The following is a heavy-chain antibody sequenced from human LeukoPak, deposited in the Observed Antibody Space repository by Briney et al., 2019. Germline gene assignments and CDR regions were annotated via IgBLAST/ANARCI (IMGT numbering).Heavy chain of an antibody. J-gene: IGHJ4*02. D-gene: IGHD2-8*02. V-gene: IGHV3-23*01. Sequence: PGGSLRLSCVASGITFSNYAVSWVRQAPEKGLDWVSVISGSAHKIRYADSVKGRFTISRDNSENIVYLQMNNLRAEDTAVYYCAKDPEGYWYYFDYWGQGTLVTVSS. CDR1: GITFSNYA. CDR2: ISGSAHKI. CDR3: AKDPEGYWYYFDY.